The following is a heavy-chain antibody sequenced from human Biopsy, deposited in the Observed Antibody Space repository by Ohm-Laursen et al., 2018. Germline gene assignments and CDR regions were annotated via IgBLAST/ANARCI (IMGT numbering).Heavy chain of an antibody. V-gene: IGHV4-34*01. CDR1: GESFNGYY. J-gene: IGHJ4*02. Sequence: GTLSLTCAVCGESFNGYYWSWIRQTPGKGLEWIGEINHSGRTNYNPSLKSRVTISVDTSKNQFSLKVRSVTAADTAVYYCARMPHFDYWGQGILVTVSS. D-gene: IGHD2-2*01. CDR3: ARMPHFDY. CDR2: INHSGRT.